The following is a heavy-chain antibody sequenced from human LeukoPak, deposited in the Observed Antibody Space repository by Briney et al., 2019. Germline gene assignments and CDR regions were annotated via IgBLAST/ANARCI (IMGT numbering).Heavy chain of an antibody. Sequence: GGSLRLSCAASGFTFSNYAMSWIRQAPGKGLEWVSAISNNGGYTYYADSVQGRFTISRDNSKSTLCLQMNSLRAEDTAVYYCAKQLGYCSDGSCYFPYWGQGTLVTVSS. D-gene: IGHD2-15*01. J-gene: IGHJ4*02. V-gene: IGHV3-23*01. CDR3: AKQLGYCSDGSCYFPY. CDR2: ISNNGGYT. CDR1: GFTFSNYA.